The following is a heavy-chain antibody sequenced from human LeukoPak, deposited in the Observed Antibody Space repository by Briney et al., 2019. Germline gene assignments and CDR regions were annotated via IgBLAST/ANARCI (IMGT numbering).Heavy chain of an antibody. V-gene: IGHV1-24*01. J-gene: IGHJ4*02. CDR2: FDPEDGET. CDR3: ATDLSHYDILTGFDY. Sequence: GASVKVSCKVSGYTLTELSMHWVRQAPGKGLEWMGGFDPEDGETIYAQKFQGRVTMTEDTSTDTAYMELSSLRSEDTAVYYCATDLSHYDILTGFDYWGQETLVTVSS. CDR1: GYTLTELS. D-gene: IGHD3-9*01.